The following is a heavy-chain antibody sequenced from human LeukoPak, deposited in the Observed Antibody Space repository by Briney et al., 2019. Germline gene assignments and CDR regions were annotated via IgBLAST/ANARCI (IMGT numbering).Heavy chain of an antibody. V-gene: IGHV3-15*01. CDR1: GLSISNDW. CDR2: VKSKAAGETT. CDR3: TLIQGWGSGSYYLDH. D-gene: IGHD3-10*01. J-gene: IGHJ4*02. Sequence: GGSLRLSCEASGLSISNDWMSWVRQAPGKGLEWVGRVKSKAAGETTHYAAPVNGRFSISRDDSKNTLYLQMNSLKTEDTGVYYCTLIQGWGSGSYYLDHWGQGTLVTVSS.